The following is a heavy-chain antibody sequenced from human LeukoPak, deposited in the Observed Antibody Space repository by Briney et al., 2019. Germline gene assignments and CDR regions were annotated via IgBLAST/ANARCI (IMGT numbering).Heavy chain of an antibody. Sequence: AASVKVSCKASGYTFTSYDINWVRQATGQGLEWMGWMNPNSGNTGYAQKFQGRVTMTRNTSISTAYMELSSLRSEDTAVYYCARGQRYCSSTSCEGYYYYYGMDAWGQGTTVTVSS. CDR1: GYTFTSYD. CDR2: MNPNSGNT. CDR3: ARGQRYCSSTSCEGYYYYYGMDA. V-gene: IGHV1-8*01. D-gene: IGHD2-2*01. J-gene: IGHJ6*02.